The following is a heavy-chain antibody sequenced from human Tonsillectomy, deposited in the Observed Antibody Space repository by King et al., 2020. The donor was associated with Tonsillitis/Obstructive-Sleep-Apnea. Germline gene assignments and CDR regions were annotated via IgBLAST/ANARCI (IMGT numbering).Heavy chain of an antibody. CDR2: INPNSGGT. CDR3: ARAMRTYGSGGGCYLFDY. Sequence: VQLVQSGAEVKKPGASVKVSCMASGYTFTGYYMHWVRQAPGQGLEWRGGINPNSGGTNYSQNLQGWVTITRDTSISTAYMELGRLRSDDKAVYYGARAMRTYGSGGGCYLFDYWGQGTLVTVSS. V-gene: IGHV1-2*04. D-gene: IGHD2-15*01. CDR1: GYTFTGYY. J-gene: IGHJ4*02.